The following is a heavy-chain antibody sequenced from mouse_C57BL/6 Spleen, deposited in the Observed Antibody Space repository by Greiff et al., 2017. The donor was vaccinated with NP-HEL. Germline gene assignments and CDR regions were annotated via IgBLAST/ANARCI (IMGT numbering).Heavy chain of an antibody. D-gene: IGHD2-3*01. J-gene: IGHJ1*03. V-gene: IGHV5-17*01. CDR1: GFTFSDYG. Sequence: EVQGVESGGGLVKPGGSLKLSCAASGFTFSDYGMHWVRQAPEKGLEWVAYISSGSSTIYYADTVKGRFTISRDNAKNTLFLQMTSLRSEDTAMYYCARQDGYHLWYFDVWGTGTTVTVSS. CDR3: ARQDGYHLWYFDV. CDR2: ISSGSSTI.